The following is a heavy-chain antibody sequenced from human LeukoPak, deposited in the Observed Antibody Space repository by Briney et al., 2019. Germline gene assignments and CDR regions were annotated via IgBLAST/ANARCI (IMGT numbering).Heavy chain of an antibody. D-gene: IGHD6-13*01. J-gene: IGHJ4*02. V-gene: IGHV1-46*01. CDR1: GYTFTSNR. CDR2: TDPNSGGT. Sequence: ASVKVSCKASGYTFTSNRMHWVRQAPGPGLEWMAITDPNSGGTRYAQTFQSRITMTRDTSTSTVYMELSSLSSEDTALYYCARDSSNWSFDYWGQGTLVTVSS. CDR3: ARDSSNWSFDY.